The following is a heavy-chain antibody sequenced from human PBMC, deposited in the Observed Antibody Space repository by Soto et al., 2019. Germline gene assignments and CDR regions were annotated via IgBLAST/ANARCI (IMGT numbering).Heavy chain of an antibody. Sequence: QVQLQELGPGLVRPSGTLSLTCAVSGASISSTTSGNWWSWVRQPPGKGLEWIGEIYHSGSTNYNPSLKSRVTMSVDKSKNQFSLKLSSVTAADTAVYYCARMVGATLVDFWGQGTLVTVSS. CDR1: GASISSTTSGNW. D-gene: IGHD1-26*01. CDR3: ARMVGATLVDF. CDR2: IYHSGST. V-gene: IGHV4-4*02. J-gene: IGHJ4*02.